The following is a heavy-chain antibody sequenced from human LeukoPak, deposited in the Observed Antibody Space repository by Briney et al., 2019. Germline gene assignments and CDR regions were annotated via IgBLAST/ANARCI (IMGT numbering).Heavy chain of an antibody. CDR3: AREDSYSSAFFFDY. V-gene: IGHV1-2*02. Sequence: GASVRVSCKTSGYSFSAYNIHWVRQAPGRGLEWMERINPNSGGANYAQSFQGRVTMTRDTSISTAYMELSRLRSDDTAVYFCAREDSYSSAFFFDYWGQGTLVTVSS. CDR1: GYSFSAYN. CDR2: INPNSGGA. J-gene: IGHJ4*02. D-gene: IGHD2-21*01.